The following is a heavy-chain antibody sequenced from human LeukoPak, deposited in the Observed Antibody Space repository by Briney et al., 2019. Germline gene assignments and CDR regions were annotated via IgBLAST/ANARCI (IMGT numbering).Heavy chain of an antibody. Sequence: GASVKLSCKAAGGRVSDYTITWVRQTPGQGLEWMGGINPMFGMADYEQKFHDRVTITADKSTTTAYMDLSGLRSEDTAVYYCAGGGRDDFNSWFDPWGQGTLVTVSS. D-gene: IGHD5-24*01. CDR2: INPMFGMA. V-gene: IGHV1-69*17. J-gene: IGHJ5*02. CDR1: GGRVSDYT. CDR3: AGGGRDDFNSWFDP.